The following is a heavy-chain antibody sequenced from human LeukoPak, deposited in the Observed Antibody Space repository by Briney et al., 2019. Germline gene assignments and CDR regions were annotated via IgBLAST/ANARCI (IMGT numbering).Heavy chain of an antibody. CDR2: INHSGST. CDR1: GGSFSGYY. CDR3: ARARGSMVRGVKHDGWFDP. Sequence: PSETLSLTCAVYGGSFSGYYWSWIRQPPGKGLEWIGEINHSGSTNYNPSLTSRVTISVDTSKDQFSLKLSSVTAADTAVYYCARARGSMVRGVKHDGWFDPWGQGTLVTVSS. D-gene: IGHD3-10*01. J-gene: IGHJ5*02. V-gene: IGHV4-34*01.